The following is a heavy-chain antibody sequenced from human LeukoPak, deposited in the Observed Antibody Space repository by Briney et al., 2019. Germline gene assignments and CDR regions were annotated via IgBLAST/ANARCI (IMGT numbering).Heavy chain of an antibody. V-gene: IGHV3-30*04. Sequence: GRSLRLSCAASGFTFSSYAMHWVRQAPGKGLEWVAVISYDGSNKYYADSVKGRFTISRDNSKNTLYLQMNSLRAEDTAVYYCARTQLWFGEFLDYWGQGTLVTVSS. CDR3: ARTQLWFGEFLDY. CDR2: ISYDGSNK. CDR1: GFTFSSYA. J-gene: IGHJ4*02. D-gene: IGHD3-10*01.